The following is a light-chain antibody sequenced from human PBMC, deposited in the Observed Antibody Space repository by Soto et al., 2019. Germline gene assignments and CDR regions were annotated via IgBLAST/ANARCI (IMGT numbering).Light chain of an antibody. V-gene: IGLV2-14*01. CDR1: SSDVGGYNY. CDR2: EVS. CDR3: SSYTSSSTLV. J-gene: IGLJ2*01. Sequence: QSALTQPASVSGSPGQSITISCTGTSSDVGGYNYVSWYQQHPGQDPKLMIYEVSNRPSGVSNRFSGSKSGNTASLTISGLQAEDEADYYCSSYTSSSTLVFGGGTKLTVL.